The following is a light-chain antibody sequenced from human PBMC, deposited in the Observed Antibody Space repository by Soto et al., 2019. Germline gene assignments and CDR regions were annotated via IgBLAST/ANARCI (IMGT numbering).Light chain of an antibody. CDR2: EVS. V-gene: IGLV2-14*01. CDR1: SSDVGGYNY. Sequence: QSALTQPASVSGSPGQSITISCTGTSSDVGGYNYVSWYQVHPGKAPTLIISEVSNRPSGVSSRFSGSKSTNTASLTISGLRPEDEAEYYCSSYTRSSTQVFGTGTKLTVL. J-gene: IGLJ1*01. CDR3: SSYTRSSTQV.